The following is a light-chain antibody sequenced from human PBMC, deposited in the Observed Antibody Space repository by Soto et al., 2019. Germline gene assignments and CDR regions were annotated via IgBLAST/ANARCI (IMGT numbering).Light chain of an antibody. CDR1: ASSIGTNT. J-gene: IGLJ2*01. CDR2: GDN. Sequence: QSVLTQPPSASGTPGQRVSISCSGSASSIGTNTVNWYRQLPGTAPKLLIYGDNQRPSGVPDRFSGSKSGTSASLAISGLHSEDEAEYYCAASDGSLNNVLFGGGTKLTVL. CDR3: AASDGSLNNVL. V-gene: IGLV1-44*01.